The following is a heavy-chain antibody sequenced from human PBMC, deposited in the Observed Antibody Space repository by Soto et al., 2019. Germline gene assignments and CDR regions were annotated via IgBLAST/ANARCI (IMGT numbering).Heavy chain of an antibody. J-gene: IGHJ4*02. D-gene: IGHD2-2*01. V-gene: IGHV1-3*01. CDR2: INAGNGNT. CDR1: VYTFTSYA. CDR3: ARDSYCSSTSCRAPIDY. Sequence: ASVTVPCTASVYTFTSYAMHWVHPAPGQRLEWMGWINAGNGNTKYSQKFQGRVTITRDTSASTAYMELSSLRSEDTAVYYCARDSYCSSTSCRAPIDYWGQGTLVTVSS.